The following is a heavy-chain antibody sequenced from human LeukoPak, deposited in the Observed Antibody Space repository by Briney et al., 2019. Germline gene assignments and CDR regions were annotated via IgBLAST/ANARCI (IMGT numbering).Heavy chain of an antibody. D-gene: IGHD2-2*01. CDR3: ARAGGDVVVPAAMSPYY. V-gene: IGHV1-69*01. CDR1: GGTFSSYA. Sequence: ASVKVSCKASGGTFSSYAISWVRQAPGRGLEWMGGIIPLFGTANYAQKFQGRVTIPADESTSTAYMELSSLRFEDTAVYYCARAGGDVVVPAAMSPYYWGQGTLVTVSS. J-gene: IGHJ4*02. CDR2: IIPLFGTA.